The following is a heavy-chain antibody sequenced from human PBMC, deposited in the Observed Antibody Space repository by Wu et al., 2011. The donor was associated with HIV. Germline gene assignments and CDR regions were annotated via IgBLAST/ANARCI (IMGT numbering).Heavy chain of an antibody. V-gene: IGHV1-69-2*01. J-gene: IGHJ5*01. CDR3: ENWF. CDR1: GGTFSNYA. D-gene: IGHD1-26*01. CDR2: VDPANGET. Sequence: VQLVQSGAEVKKSGSSVKVSCKASGGTFSNYAINWIRQAPGQGLEWMGLVDPANGETIYSEKFLGRITLTADTSIDTAYMELKSLTSEDTELSLRENWF.